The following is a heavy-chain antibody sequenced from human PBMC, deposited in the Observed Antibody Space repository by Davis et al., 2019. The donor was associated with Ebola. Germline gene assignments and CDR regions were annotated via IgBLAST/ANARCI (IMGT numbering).Heavy chain of an antibody. V-gene: IGHV3-23*01. CDR3: AKDLTSYYGSGDFFDY. CDR1: GFLFSSYA. Sequence: GESLKISCAASGFLFSSYAMSWVRQAPGRGLEWVSSISASGGATFYADSVKGRIVMSRDTSNDTLYLRMNNLRAEDTAIYYCAKDLTSYYGSGDFFDYWGQGLLVTVSS. CDR2: ISASGGAT. D-gene: IGHD3-10*01. J-gene: IGHJ4*02.